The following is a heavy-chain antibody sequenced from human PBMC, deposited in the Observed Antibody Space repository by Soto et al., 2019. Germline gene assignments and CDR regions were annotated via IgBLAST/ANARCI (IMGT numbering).Heavy chain of an antibody. J-gene: IGHJ3*02. CDR3: ARGGNVYHRGTEGAFDI. CDR1: GFTFSSYS. CDR2: ISSSSSTI. V-gene: IGHV3-48*01. Sequence: GGSLRLSCAASGFTFSSYSMNWVRQASGKGLEWVSYISSSSSTIYYADSVKGRFTISRDNAKNSLYLQMNSLRAEDTAVYYCARGGNVYHRGTEGAFDIWGQGTMVTVSS. D-gene: IGHD1-26*01.